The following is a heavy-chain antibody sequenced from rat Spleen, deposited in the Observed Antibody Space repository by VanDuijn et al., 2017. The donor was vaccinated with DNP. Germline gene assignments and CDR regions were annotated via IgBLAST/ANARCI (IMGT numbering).Heavy chain of an antibody. V-gene: IGHV3-3*01. D-gene: IGHD1-2*01. Sequence: EVQLQESGPGLVKPSQSLSLTCSVTAYSIISSYRWNWIRKFPGNKLEWMGYINNAGDTNYNPSLKSRISITRDTSKNQFFLQLNSVTPEDTATYYCARGYYNSYSILNWGQGTLVTVSS. CDR1: AYSIISSYR. CDR3: ARGYYNSYSILN. CDR2: INNAGDT. J-gene: IGHJ3*01.